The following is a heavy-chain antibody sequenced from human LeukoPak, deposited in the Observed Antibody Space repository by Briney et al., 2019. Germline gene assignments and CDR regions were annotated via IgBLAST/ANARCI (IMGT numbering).Heavy chain of an antibody. CDR1: EGTFSSYA. D-gene: IGHD6-13*01. CDR2: IIPILGIA. CDR3: ARIANSSPFDY. Sequence: SVKVSCKASEGTFSSYAISWVRQAPGQGLEWMGRIIPILGIANYAQKFQGRVTITADKSTSTAYMELSSLRSEDTAVYYCARIANSSPFDYWGQGTLVTVSS. J-gene: IGHJ4*02. V-gene: IGHV1-69*04.